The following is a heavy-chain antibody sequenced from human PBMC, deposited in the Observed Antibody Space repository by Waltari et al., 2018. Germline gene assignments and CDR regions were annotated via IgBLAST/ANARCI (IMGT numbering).Heavy chain of an antibody. D-gene: IGHD2-15*01. V-gene: IGHV4-34*01. Sequence: QVQLQQWGAGLLKPSETLSLTCAVYGGSFSGYYWSWIRQPPGKGLEWIGEINHSGSTNDNPSLKSRVTISVDTSKNQFSLKLSSVTAADTAVYYCARNRYCSGGSCYPGNYWGQGTLVTVSS. CDR1: GGSFSGYY. J-gene: IGHJ4*02. CDR2: INHSGST. CDR3: ARNRYCSGGSCYPGNY.